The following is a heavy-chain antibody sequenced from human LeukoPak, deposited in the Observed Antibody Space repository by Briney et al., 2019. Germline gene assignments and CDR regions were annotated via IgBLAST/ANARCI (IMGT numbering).Heavy chain of an antibody. V-gene: IGHV3-30*03. CDR1: GFTFSSYG. J-gene: IGHJ4*02. CDR2: ISYDGSNK. Sequence: PGGSLRLSCAASGFTFSSYGMHWVRQAPGKGLEWVALISYDGSNKYYADSVKGRFTISRDNSKNTLFLQMNSLRAEDTAVYYCARATTKPGILAVDYWGQGTLVTVSS. D-gene: IGHD7-27*01. CDR3: ARATTKPGILAVDY.